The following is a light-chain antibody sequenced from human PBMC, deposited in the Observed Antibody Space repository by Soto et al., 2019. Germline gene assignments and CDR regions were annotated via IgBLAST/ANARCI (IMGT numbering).Light chain of an antibody. V-gene: IGLV2-14*01. CDR1: SSDIGGYNY. J-gene: IGLJ1*01. CDR3: TSYTPSNTLV. CDR2: DVT. Sequence: QSALTQPASVSGSPGQSIAISCTGTSSDIGGYNYVSWYQQHPGEAPKLMIHDVTTRPSGVSNRFSGSKSGNTASLTISGLQAEDEADYYCTSYTPSNTLVFGAGTKVTVL.